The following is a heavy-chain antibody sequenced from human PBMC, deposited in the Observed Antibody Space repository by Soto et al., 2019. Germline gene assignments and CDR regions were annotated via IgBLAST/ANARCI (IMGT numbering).Heavy chain of an antibody. CDR3: ARDGHDYSNYYYYYYMDV. CDR1: GGSFSGYY. J-gene: IGHJ6*03. Sequence: SETLSLTCAVYGGSFSGYYWSWIRQPPGKGLEWIGEINHSGSTNYNPSLKSRVTISVDTSKNQFSLKLSSVTAADTAVYYCARDGHDYSNYYYYYYMDVWGKGTTVTVSS. CDR2: INHSGST. V-gene: IGHV4-34*01. D-gene: IGHD4-4*01.